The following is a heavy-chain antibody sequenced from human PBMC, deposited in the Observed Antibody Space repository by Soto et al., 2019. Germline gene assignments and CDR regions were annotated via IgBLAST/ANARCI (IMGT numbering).Heavy chain of an antibody. V-gene: IGHV4-31*03. CDR2: IYYSGRT. J-gene: IGHJ5*02. Sequence: QVQLQESGPGLVKPSQTLSLTCTVSGGSISSGGYYWSWIRQHPGKGLEWIGYIYYSGRTYYNPSLKSRVTISVDTSKNQFSLKLSCVTAADTAVYYCASNHDCSSTSCQGWFDPWGQGTLVTVSS. CDR3: ASNHDCSSTSCQGWFDP. CDR1: GGSISSGGYY. D-gene: IGHD2-2*01.